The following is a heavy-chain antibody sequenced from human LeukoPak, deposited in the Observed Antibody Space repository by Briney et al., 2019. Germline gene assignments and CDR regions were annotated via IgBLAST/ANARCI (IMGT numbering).Heavy chain of an antibody. D-gene: IGHD3-22*01. J-gene: IGHJ4*02. Sequence: PSETLSLTCTVSGGSNSSYYWSWIRQPPGKGLEWIGYIYYSGSTNYNPSLKSRVTISVDTSKNQFSLKLSSVTAADTAVYYCARGGIGSSGYRSYFDYWGQGTLVTVSS. CDR1: GGSNSSYY. CDR3: ARGGIGSSGYRSYFDY. CDR2: IYYSGST. V-gene: IGHV4-59*01.